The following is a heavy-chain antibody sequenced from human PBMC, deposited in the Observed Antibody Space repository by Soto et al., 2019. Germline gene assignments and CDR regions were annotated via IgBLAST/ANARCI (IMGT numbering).Heavy chain of an antibody. CDR3: ARESRGSTGSFLKQRYYYYYYGMDV. J-gene: IGHJ6*02. Sequence: SVKVSCKASGGTFSSYAISWVRQAPGQGLEWMGGIIPIFGTANYAQKFQGRVTITADKSTSTAYMELSSLSSEDTAVYYCARESRGSTGSFLKQRYYYYYYGMDVWGQGTTVTVSS. CDR1: GGTFSSYA. CDR2: IIPIFGTA. D-gene: IGHD6-13*01. V-gene: IGHV1-69*06.